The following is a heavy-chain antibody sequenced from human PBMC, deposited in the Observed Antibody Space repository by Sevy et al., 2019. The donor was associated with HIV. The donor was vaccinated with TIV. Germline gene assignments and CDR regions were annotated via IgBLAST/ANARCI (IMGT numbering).Heavy chain of an antibody. CDR1: GGSISSGGYY. CDR3: ARSDIVLMVYAIGGGAWFDP. J-gene: IGHJ5*02. CDR2: IYYSGST. D-gene: IGHD2-8*01. V-gene: IGHV4-31*03. Sequence: SETLSLTCTVSGGSISSGGYYWSWIRQHPGKGLEWIGYIYYSGSTYYNPSLKSRVTISVDTSKNQFSLKLSSVTAADTAVYSCARSDIVLMVYAIGGGAWFDPWGQGTLVTVSS.